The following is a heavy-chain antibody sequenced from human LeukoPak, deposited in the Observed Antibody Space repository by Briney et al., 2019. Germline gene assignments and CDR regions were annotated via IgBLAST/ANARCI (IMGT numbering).Heavy chain of an antibody. D-gene: IGHD3-22*01. Sequence: APVKVSCKASGYTFTGYYMHWVRQAPGQGLEWMGWINPNSGNTGYAQKFQGRVTMTRNTSISTAYMELSSLRSEDTAVYYCARAYYYDSSGYQNWYFDLWGRGTLVTVSS. CDR3: ARAYYYDSSGYQNWYFDL. CDR1: GYTFTGYY. J-gene: IGHJ2*01. CDR2: INPNSGNT. V-gene: IGHV1-8*02.